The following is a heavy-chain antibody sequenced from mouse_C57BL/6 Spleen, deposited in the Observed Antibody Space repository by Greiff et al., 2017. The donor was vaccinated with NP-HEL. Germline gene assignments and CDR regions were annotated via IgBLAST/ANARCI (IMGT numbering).Heavy chain of an antibody. CDR1: GFTFSSYG. Sequence: EVQVVESGGDLVKPGGSLKLSCAASGFTFSSYGMSWVRQTPDKRLEWVATISSGGSYTYYPDSVNGRFNISRDNAKNTLYLQMSSLKSEDTAMYYCARQRDAMDYWGQGTSVTVSS. CDR2: ISSGGSYT. V-gene: IGHV5-6*01. CDR3: ARQRDAMDY. J-gene: IGHJ4*01.